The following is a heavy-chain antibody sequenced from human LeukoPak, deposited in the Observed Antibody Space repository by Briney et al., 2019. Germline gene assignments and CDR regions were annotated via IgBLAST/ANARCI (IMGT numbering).Heavy chain of an antibody. Sequence: GGSLRLSCAASGFTFSSYSMNWVRQAPGKGLEWVSSISSSSSYIYYADSVKGRFAISRDNAKNSLYLQMNSLRAEDTAVYYCARLMATNYFDYWGQGTLVTVSS. CDR3: ARLMATNYFDY. CDR1: GFTFSSYS. CDR2: ISSSSSYI. V-gene: IGHV3-21*01. J-gene: IGHJ4*02. D-gene: IGHD5-24*01.